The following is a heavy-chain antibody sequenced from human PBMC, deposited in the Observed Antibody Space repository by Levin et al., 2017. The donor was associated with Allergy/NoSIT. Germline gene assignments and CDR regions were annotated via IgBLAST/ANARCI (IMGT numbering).Heavy chain of an antibody. V-gene: IGHV3-74*01. CDR3: AREYSSSSGRSFDY. Sequence: GGSLRLSCAASGFTFSSYWMHWVRQAPGKGLVWVSRISTEGSSINDADSVKGRFTISRDNAKNTLFLQMNSLRAEDTAVYYCAREYSSSSGRSFDYWGHGTLVIVSS. J-gene: IGHJ4*01. D-gene: IGHD6-6*01. CDR2: ISTEGSSI. CDR1: GFTFSSYW.